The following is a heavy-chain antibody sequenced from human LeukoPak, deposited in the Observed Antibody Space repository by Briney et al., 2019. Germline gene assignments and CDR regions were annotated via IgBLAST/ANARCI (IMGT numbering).Heavy chain of an antibody. J-gene: IGHJ4*02. V-gene: IGHV3-30*02. CDR2: IKYDGSQK. CDR1: GFYFSGYG. CDR3: ARDPPNPDY. Sequence: GGSLRLSCAASGFYFSGYGMHWVRQAPGKGLEWVTYIKYDGSQKYFADSVKGRFIISRDNSKNTLYLQMNSLRAEDTAVYYCARDPPNPDYWGQGTLVTVSS.